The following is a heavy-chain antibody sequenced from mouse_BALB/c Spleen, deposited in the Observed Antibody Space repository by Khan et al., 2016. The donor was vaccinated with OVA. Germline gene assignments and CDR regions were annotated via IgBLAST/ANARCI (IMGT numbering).Heavy chain of an antibody. CDR1: GFTFSTYG. Sequence: VQLKESGGDLVKPGGSLKLSCAASGFTFSTYGMSWVRQAPDKRLEWVATVSTGGSYTYYPDSVKGRFTISRDNAKNTLYLQMSGLRSEDTAMFYGTRLAYYYDSEGFAYWGQGTLVTVSA. V-gene: IGHV5-6*01. D-gene: IGHD1-1*01. CDR2: VSTGGSYT. CDR3: TRLAYYYDSEGFAY. J-gene: IGHJ3*01.